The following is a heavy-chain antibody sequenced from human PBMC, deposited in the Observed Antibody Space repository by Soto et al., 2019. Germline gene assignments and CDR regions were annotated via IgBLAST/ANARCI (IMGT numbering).Heavy chain of an antibody. CDR1: GGSISSYY. D-gene: IGHD1-26*01. CDR2: VHHSWGS. V-gene: IGHV4-59*08. J-gene: IGHJ6*02. Sequence: QVQLQESGPGLVKPSETMSLSCTVSGGSISSYYWSWFRQSPGKRMEWIGYVHHSWGSSYNPSLQSRVAISLDTSKSQFSLKVHSVTATYTAVYYCALQGFVPLHFLVEVWGQGTTVTVSS. CDR3: ALQGFVPLHFLVEV.